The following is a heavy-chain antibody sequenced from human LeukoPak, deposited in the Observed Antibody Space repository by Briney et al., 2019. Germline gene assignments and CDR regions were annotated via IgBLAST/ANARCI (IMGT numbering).Heavy chain of an antibody. CDR1: GFTFNTYW. J-gene: IGHJ5*01. Sequence: GSLRLSCAASGFTFNTYWMNWVRQPPGKGPEWVASIYHTGSTYYNPSLRSRVTMLVDTSKNQFSLNLTSVTAADTAVYYCARTSRTAVAGTGRGYNWFDSWGQGILVTVSS. CDR3: ARTSRTAVAGTGRGYNWFDS. CDR2: IYHTGST. V-gene: IGHV4-38-2*01. D-gene: IGHD6-19*01.